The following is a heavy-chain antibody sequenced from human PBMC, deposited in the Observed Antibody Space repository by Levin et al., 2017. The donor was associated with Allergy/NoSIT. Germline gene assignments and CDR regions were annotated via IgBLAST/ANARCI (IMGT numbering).Heavy chain of an antibody. CDR2: ISSSSSTI. CDR1: GFTFSSYS. D-gene: IGHD3-9*01. CDR3: ASGRDFGPYYFDY. Sequence: GESLKISCAASGFTFSSYSMNWVRQAPGKGLEWVSYISSSSSTIYYADSVKGRFTISRDNAKNSLYLQMNSLRDEDTAVYYCASGRDFGPYYFDYWGQGTLVTVSS. V-gene: IGHV3-48*02. J-gene: IGHJ4*02.